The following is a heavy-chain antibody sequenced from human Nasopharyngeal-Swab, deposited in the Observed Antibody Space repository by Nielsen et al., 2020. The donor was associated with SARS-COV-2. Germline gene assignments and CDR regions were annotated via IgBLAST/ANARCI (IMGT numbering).Heavy chain of an antibody. Sequence: ASVKVSCKASGYTFTSFAMHWVRQAPGQRLEWMGWINGGNGNTKYSQKFQGRVTFTRDTSASTAYMELSSLRSEDTAVYYCARDLGYIRYCSGGSCYQDYWGQGTLVTVSS. V-gene: IGHV1-3*01. CDR2: INGGNGNT. CDR1: GYTFTSFA. J-gene: IGHJ4*02. D-gene: IGHD2-15*01. CDR3: ARDLGYIRYCSGGSCYQDY.